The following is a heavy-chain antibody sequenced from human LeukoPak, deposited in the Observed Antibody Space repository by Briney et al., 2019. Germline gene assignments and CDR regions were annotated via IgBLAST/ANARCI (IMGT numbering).Heavy chain of an antibody. CDR2: FYYSRCP. J-gene: IGHJ6*03. Sequence: PSETLSLTCTVSGDSITSFYWSWIRQSPGKGLEWIGYFYYSRCPTYNPSLRSRATISADTSQNQFSLKLRSVTAADTAVYYCARAISAWSYFYYMDVWGKGTTVTVSS. CDR1: GDSITSFY. V-gene: IGHV4-59*01. CDR3: ARAISAWSYFYYMDV. D-gene: IGHD6-19*01.